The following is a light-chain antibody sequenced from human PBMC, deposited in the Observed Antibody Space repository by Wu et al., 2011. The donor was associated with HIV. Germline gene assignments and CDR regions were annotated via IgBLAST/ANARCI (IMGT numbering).Light chain of an antibody. CDR2: GAS. J-gene: IGKJ2*01. CDR3: QQYGSSPYT. Sequence: SCRASQSVHSDYLAWYQQKPGQAPRLLIYGASSRAAGIPDRFSGSGSGTDFTLTISRLEPEDFAVYYCQQYGSSPYTFGQGTKLEIK. CDR1: QSVHSDY. V-gene: IGKV3-20*01.